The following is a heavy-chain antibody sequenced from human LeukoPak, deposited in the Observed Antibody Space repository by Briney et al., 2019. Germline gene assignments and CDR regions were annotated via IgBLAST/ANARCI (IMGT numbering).Heavy chain of an antibody. Sequence: ASVKVSCKASGYTFTSYDINWVRQATGQGLEWMGWMNPNSGNTGHAQKFQGRVTMTRNTSISTAYMELSSLRSEDTAVYYCARVHRYDSSGYGAFDIWGQGTMVTVSP. J-gene: IGHJ3*02. V-gene: IGHV1-8*01. D-gene: IGHD3-22*01. CDR2: MNPNSGNT. CDR3: ARVHRYDSSGYGAFDI. CDR1: GYTFTSYD.